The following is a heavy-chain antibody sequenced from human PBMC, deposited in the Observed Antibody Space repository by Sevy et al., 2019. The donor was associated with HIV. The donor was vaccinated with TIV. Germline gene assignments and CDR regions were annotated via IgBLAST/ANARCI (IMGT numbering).Heavy chain of an antibody. CDR2: IWYDGSNK. J-gene: IGHJ6*02. D-gene: IGHD3-10*01. V-gene: IGHV3-33*01. CDR1: GFTFSSYG. Sequence: GGSLRLSCAASGFTFSSYGMHWVRQAPGKGLEWVAVIWYDGSNKYYADSVKGRFTISRGNSKNTLYLQMNRLRAEDTAVYYCARVNYYGSGSYPYYYYYGMDVWGQGTTVTVSS. CDR3: ARVNYYGSGSYPYYYYYGMDV.